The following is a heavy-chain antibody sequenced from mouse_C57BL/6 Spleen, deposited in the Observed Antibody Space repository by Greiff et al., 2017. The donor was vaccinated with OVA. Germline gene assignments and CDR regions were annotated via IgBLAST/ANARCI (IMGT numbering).Heavy chain of an antibody. Sequence: QVQLKQPGAELVMPGASVKLSCKASGYTFTSYWMHWVKQRPGQGLEWIGEIDPSDSYTNYNQKFKGKSTLTVDKSSSTAYMQLSSLTSEDSAFYYCARDGFDYDPYYAMDYWGQGTSVTVSS. J-gene: IGHJ4*01. CDR3: ARDGFDYDPYYAMDY. V-gene: IGHV1-69*01. CDR2: IDPSDSYT. D-gene: IGHD2-4*01. CDR1: GYTFTSYW.